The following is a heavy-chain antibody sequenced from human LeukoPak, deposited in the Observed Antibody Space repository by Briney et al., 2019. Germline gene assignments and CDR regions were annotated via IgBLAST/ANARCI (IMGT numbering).Heavy chain of an antibody. CDR2: ISPDGREK. CDR3: WDSH. V-gene: IGHV3-7*01. J-gene: IGHJ4*02. Sequence: HAGGSLRLSCSASGFTFSNFWMTWVRQAPGKGLKCLANISPDGREKYYMDSVKGRFTISRDNTKNSLYLQMSSLRADYCARDLNWDSHWGQGTLVTVSS. D-gene: IGHD5-24*01. CDR1: GFTFSNFW.